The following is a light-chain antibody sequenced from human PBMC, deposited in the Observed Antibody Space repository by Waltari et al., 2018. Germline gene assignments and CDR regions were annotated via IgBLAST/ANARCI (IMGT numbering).Light chain of an antibody. Sequence: SHELTQPPSVSVSPGQTARITCSGDALPTTYIYWYQQKSGQAPVMLIYEDNKRPSGIPERVSGSSSGTLATLTVSGAVGEDEGDYYCYSTDSSSFPLFGGGTRLTVL. J-gene: IGLJ3*02. CDR1: ALPTTY. CDR2: EDN. CDR3: YSTDSSSFPL. V-gene: IGLV3-10*01.